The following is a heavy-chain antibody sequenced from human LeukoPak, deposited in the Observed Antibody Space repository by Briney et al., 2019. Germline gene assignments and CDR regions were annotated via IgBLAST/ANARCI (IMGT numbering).Heavy chain of an antibody. Sequence: PGRSLRLSCAASGFTFDDYAMHWVRQAPGKGLEWVSGISWNSGSIGYADSVKGRFTISRDNAKNSLYLQMNSLRAEDTALYYCAKDRLAVPEYFQHWGQGTLVTVSS. CDR1: GFTFDDYA. CDR2: ISWNSGSI. J-gene: IGHJ1*01. D-gene: IGHD6-19*01. CDR3: AKDRLAVPEYFQH. V-gene: IGHV3-9*01.